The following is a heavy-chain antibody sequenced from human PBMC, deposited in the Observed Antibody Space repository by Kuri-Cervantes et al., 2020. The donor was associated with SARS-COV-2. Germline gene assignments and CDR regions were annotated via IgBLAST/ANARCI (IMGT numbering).Heavy chain of an antibody. D-gene: IGHD1-7*01. Sequence: GSLRLSCAVYGVSLSNHYWSWIRQSPRKGLEWIGEIHHSGTTNYNPSLKSRVTISPDTSKNQFSLKLKSMTAADTAVYYCARIVNYSKGNWNYGYYYYMDVWGKGTTVTVSS. V-gene: IGHV4-34*01. J-gene: IGHJ6*03. CDR3: ARIVNYSKGNWNYGYYYYMDV. CDR2: IHHSGTT. CDR1: GVSLSNHY.